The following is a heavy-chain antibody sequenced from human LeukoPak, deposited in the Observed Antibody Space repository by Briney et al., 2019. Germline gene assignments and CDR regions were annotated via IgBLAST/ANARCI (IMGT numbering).Heavy chain of an antibody. Sequence: SVKVSCKASGYTFTSYYMHWVRQAPGQGLEWMGIINPSGGSTSYAQKFQGRVTMTRDTSTSTVYMELSSLRSEDTAVYYCARDSSYYYDSSGYYRRWFDPWGQGTLVTVSS. CDR2: INPSGGST. D-gene: IGHD3-22*01. J-gene: IGHJ5*02. CDR1: GYTFTSYY. V-gene: IGHV1-46*01. CDR3: ARDSSYYYDSSGYYRRWFDP.